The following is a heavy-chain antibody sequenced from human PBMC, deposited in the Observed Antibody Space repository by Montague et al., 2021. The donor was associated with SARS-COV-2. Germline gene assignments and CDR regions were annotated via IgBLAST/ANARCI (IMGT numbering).Heavy chain of an antibody. CDR2: VNHSGRI. D-gene: IGHD3-22*01. CDR1: GGSFSDYY. CDR3: ARGRVDTTMILVVFAGAAHYFDS. V-gene: IGHV4-34*01. J-gene: IGHJ4*01. Sequence: SETLSLTCAVYGGSFSDYYWTWIRQPPGKGLEWLGEVNHSGRINYNPSLKSRITISVDTSKNQFSQRLSSVTAADTAVYYCARGRVDTTMILVVFAGAAHYFDSWGQEPWSPSPQ.